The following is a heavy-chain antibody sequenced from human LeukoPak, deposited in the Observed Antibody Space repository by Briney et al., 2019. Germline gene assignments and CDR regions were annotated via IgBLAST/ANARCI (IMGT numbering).Heavy chain of an antibody. D-gene: IGHD2-15*01. V-gene: IGHV3-48*02. CDR3: AQKGGTDR. CDR2: ISSTSGDV. Sequence: GGSLRLSCVASGCTFSRFGMNWVRQAPGKGLEWISHISSTSGDVYYADSVKGRFTISRDNAKNSLYLQMSSLRNEDTAIYYCAQKGGTDRWGQGTLVTVSS. CDR1: GCTFSRFG. J-gene: IGHJ5*02.